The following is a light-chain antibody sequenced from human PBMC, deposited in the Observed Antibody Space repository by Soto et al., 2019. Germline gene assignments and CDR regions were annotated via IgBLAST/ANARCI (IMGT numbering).Light chain of an antibody. CDR2: GAS. J-gene: IGKJ1*01. CDR1: QSISSSY. CDR3: QQYGSSPRK. V-gene: IGKV3-20*01. Sequence: EIVLTQSPGTLSLSPGERATLSCRASQSISSSYLAWYQQRPGQAPRLLIYGASIRATGITDRFSGSGSGADFTLTISRLETEDFAVYFCQQYGSSPRKLGQGTKVEVK.